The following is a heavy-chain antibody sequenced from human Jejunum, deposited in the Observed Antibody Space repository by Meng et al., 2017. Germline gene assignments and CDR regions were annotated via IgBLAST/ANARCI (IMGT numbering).Heavy chain of an antibody. D-gene: IGHD3-16*01. V-gene: IGHV4-61*08. Sequence: VPPAELGPRAARPREPPQRTCTISRGFVSSPDYYWGWIRRPPGKGREWSVYAGANFQSGTNHNPSLKSRVTTSLDTSKNQFSLKLTSVNAADTAVYYCARDYWGSLDYWGQGILVTVSS. CDR2: AGANFQSGT. CDR1: RGFVSSPDYY. CDR3: ARDYWGSLDY. J-gene: IGHJ4*02.